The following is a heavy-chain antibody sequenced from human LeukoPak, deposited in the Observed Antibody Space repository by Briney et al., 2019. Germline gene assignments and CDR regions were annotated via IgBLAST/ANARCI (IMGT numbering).Heavy chain of an antibody. CDR3: ARVPSSWPYYYGMDV. J-gene: IGHJ6*02. Sequence: SETLSLTCAVYGGSFSGYYWSWIRQPLGKGLEWIGEINHSGSTNYNPSLKSRVTISVDTSKNQFSLKLSSVTAADTAVYYCARVPSSWPYYYGMDVWGQGTTVTVSS. V-gene: IGHV4-34*01. D-gene: IGHD6-13*01. CDR2: INHSGST. CDR1: GGSFSGYY.